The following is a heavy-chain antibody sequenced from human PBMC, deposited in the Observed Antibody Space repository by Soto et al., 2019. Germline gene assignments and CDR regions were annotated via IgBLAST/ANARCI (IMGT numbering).Heavy chain of an antibody. CDR2: INHSGST. CDR3: AGGAPAFDY. CDR1: GGSFSGYY. V-gene: IGHV4-34*01. J-gene: IGHJ4*02. D-gene: IGHD3-16*01. Sequence: TSETLSLTWAVYGGSFSGYYWSWIRQPPGKGLEWIGEINHSGSTNYNPSLKSRVTISVDTSKNQFSLKLSSVTAADTAVYYCAGGAPAFDYWGQGTLVTVSS.